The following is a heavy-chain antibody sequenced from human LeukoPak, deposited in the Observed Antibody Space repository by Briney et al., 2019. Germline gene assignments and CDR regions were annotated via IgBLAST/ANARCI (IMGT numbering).Heavy chain of an antibody. CDR3: ARPYVWGSRNGGYYFDY. D-gene: IGHD3-16*01. V-gene: IGHV4-4*07. J-gene: IGHJ4*02. Sequence: PSETLSLTCTVSGDSISSYYWSWIRQPAGKGLEWIGRIHISGSTNYNPSLKSRVTISVDTSKNQFSLKLSSVTAADTAVYYCARPYVWGSRNGGYYFDYWGQGTLATVSS. CDR1: GDSISSYY. CDR2: IHISGST.